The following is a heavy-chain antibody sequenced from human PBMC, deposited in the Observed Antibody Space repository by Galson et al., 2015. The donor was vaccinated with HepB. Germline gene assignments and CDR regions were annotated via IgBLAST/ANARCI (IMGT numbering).Heavy chain of an antibody. CDR3: ARVGVTIFGVVTGWFDP. CDR2: IYTSGST. CDR1: GGSISSGSYY. D-gene: IGHD3-3*01. J-gene: IGHJ5*02. V-gene: IGHV4-61*02. Sequence: TLSLTCTVSGGSISSGSYYWSWIRQPAGKGLEWIGRIYTSGSTNYNPSLKSRVTMSVDTSKNQFSLKLSSVTAADTAVYYCARVGVTIFGVVTGWFDPWGQGTLVTVSS.